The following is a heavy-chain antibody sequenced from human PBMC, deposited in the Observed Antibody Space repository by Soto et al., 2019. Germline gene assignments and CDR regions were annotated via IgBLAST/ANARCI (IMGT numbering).Heavy chain of an antibody. CDR3: ARTIYGDKVDY. J-gene: IGHJ4*02. CDR1: GYTFTSYD. CDR2: MNPHSGNT. D-gene: IGHD4-17*01. Sequence: QVQLVQSGAEVKKPWASVKVSCKASGYTFTSYDINLVRQATGQGLEWMGWMNPHSGNTGYAQKFQGRVTMTRNTSRGTAYMELRSLRSEGTAVYYCARTIYGDKVDYWAQGTLVTVSS. V-gene: IGHV1-8*01.